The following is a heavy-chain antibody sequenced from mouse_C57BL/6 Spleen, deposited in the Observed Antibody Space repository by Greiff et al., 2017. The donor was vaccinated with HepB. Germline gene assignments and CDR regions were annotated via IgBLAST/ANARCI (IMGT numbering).Heavy chain of an antibody. D-gene: IGHD1-1*01. CDR2: ISYDGSN. J-gene: IGHJ1*03. V-gene: IGHV3-6*01. Sequence: EVKLLESGPGLVKPSQSLSLTCSVTGYSITSGYYWNWIRQFPGNKLEWMGYISYDGSNNYNPSLKNRISITRDTSKNQFFLKLNSVTTEATATYYCAKGPDYYGSSYVDWYFDVWGTGTTVTVSS. CDR3: AKGPDYYGSSYVDWYFDV. CDR1: GYSITSGYY.